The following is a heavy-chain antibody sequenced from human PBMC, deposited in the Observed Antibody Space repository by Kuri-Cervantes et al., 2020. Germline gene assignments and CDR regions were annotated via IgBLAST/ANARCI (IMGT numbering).Heavy chain of an antibody. D-gene: IGHD5-12*01. CDR2: INTNSGGT. CDR3: ARELASIRFFDF. V-gene: IGHV1-2*02. CDR1: RYTFTGQY. Sequence: ASVKVSCKASRYTFTGQYMHWVRQAPGEGLEWMGWINTNSGGTNYAQKFQGRVTMTRDTSINTDYMELSRLRSDDTAVYYCARELASIRFFDFWGQGTLVTVSS. J-gene: IGHJ4*02.